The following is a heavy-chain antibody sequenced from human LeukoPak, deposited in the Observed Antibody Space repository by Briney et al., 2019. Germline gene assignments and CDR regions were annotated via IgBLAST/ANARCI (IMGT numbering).Heavy chain of an antibody. V-gene: IGHV3-66*01. CDR3: ARVEVALSSGFDY. D-gene: IGHD5-24*01. J-gene: IGHJ4*02. CDR2: IYSGGST. Sequence: PGGSLRLFCAASGFTVRSNYMGWVRQAPGKGLEGGSVIYSGGSTYYADSVKGRFTISRDNSKNTLYLQMNSLRAEDTAVYYCARVEVALSSGFDYWGQGTLVTVSS. CDR1: GFTVRSNY.